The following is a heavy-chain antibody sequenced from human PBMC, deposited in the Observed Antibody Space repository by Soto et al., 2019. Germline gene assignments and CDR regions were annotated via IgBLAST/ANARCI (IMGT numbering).Heavy chain of an antibody. D-gene: IGHD7-27*01. J-gene: IGHJ4*02. CDR2: INPSAGST. V-gene: IGHV1-46*01. CDR3: ARARTGDFDY. CDR1: GYTFTSYY. Sequence: QVQLVQSGAEVKKPGASVKVSCKASGYTFTSYYMHWVRQAPGQGLEWMGIINPSAGSTNYAQKFQGRVTMTSDTSTSAVYMDLSSLRSEDTALYYGARARTGDFDYWGQGTLVTVSS.